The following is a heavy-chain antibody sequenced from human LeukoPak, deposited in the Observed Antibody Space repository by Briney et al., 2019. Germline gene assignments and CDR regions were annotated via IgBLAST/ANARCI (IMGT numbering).Heavy chain of an antibody. J-gene: IGHJ6*03. V-gene: IGHV3-33*06. CDR2: IWYDGSNK. CDR1: GFTFSSYG. Sequence: PGRSLRLFCAASGFTFSSYGMHGARQAPAKGLEWVVVIWYDGSNKYYADSVKGRFTISRDNSKNTLYLQMNSLRAEDTAVYYCAKVAPIVGATNYYYYYMDVWGKGPTVTVSS. D-gene: IGHD1-26*01. CDR3: AKVAPIVGATNYYYYYMDV.